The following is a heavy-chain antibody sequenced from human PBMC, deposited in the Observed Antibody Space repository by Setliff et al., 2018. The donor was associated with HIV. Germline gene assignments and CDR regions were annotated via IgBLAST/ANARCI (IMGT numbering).Heavy chain of an antibody. V-gene: IGHV4-59*11. CDR3: ARSSRLGWSSYGAFDI. J-gene: IGHJ3*02. Sequence: SETLSLTCTVSGGSISSQYWSWVRQPPGKGLEWIGYIYYSGSTNYNPSLQSRVTISVDTSKNQFSLKLSSVTAADTAVYYCARSSRLGWSSYGAFDIWGQGTMVTVSS. D-gene: IGHD6-19*01. CDR2: IYYSGST. CDR1: GGSISSQY.